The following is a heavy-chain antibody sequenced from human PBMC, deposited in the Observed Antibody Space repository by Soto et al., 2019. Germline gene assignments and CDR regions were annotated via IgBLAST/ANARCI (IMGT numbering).Heavy chain of an antibody. CDR2: IYSGGST. Sequence: PGGSLRLSCGASGFTVSSNYMSWVRQAPGKGLEWVSVIYSGGSTYYADSVKGRFTISRDNSKNTLYLQMNSLRAEDTAVYYCARSRRGGHYYDSSGYFEYWGQGTLVTVSS. D-gene: IGHD3-22*01. CDR1: GFTVSSNY. J-gene: IGHJ4*02. V-gene: IGHV3-53*01. CDR3: ARSRRGGHYYDSSGYFEY.